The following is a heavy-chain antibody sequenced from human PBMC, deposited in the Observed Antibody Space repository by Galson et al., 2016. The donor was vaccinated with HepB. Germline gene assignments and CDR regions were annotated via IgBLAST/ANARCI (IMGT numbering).Heavy chain of an antibody. J-gene: IGHJ6*03. D-gene: IGHD1-26*01. CDR1: GFTFSSYA. Sequence: SLRLSCAVSGFTFSSYAMHWVRQAPGKGLEWVALIWYDGTNIYYADSVKGRFTISRDNSKNTLFLQMSSLRAEDTAVYYCVKFKGSGSHYHYSMDVWGKGTAVIVSS. CDR3: VKFKGSGSHYHYSMDV. CDR2: IWYDGTNI. V-gene: IGHV3-33*08.